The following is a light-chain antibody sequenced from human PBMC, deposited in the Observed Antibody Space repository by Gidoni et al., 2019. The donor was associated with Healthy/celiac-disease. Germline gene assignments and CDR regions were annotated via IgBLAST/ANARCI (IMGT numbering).Light chain of an antibody. CDR3: QQYGSSPYT. CDR2: GAS. J-gene: IGKJ2*01. Sequence: IVLTQSPGTLSLSPAERATLSCRASQSVSSSYLAWYQQKPGQAPRLLIYGASSRATGIPDRFSGSGSGTDFTLTISRLEPEDFAVYYWQQYGSSPYTFGQGTKLEIK. CDR1: QSVSSSY. V-gene: IGKV3-20*01.